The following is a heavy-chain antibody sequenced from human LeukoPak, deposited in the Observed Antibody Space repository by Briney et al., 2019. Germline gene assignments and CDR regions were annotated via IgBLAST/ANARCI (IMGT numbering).Heavy chain of an antibody. J-gene: IGHJ4*02. CDR2: ISAYNGNT. CDR1: GYTFTSYG. Sequence: SVKVSCKASGYTFTSYGIGWVRQAPGQGLEWMGWISAYNGNTNYAQKLQGRVTMTTDTSTSTAYMELRSLRSDDTAVYYCARKRPGGVLFDYWGQETLVTVSS. D-gene: IGHD3-16*01. V-gene: IGHV1-18*01. CDR3: ARKRPGGVLFDY.